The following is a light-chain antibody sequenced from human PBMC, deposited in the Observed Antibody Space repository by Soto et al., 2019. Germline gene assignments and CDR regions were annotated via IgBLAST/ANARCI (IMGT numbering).Light chain of an antibody. CDR1: QDINNY. CDR3: QQYDTLSFT. J-gene: IGKJ3*01. V-gene: IGKV1-33*01. Sequence: DIQMTQSPSSLSASVGDRVTITCQASQDINNYLNWYQQKLGKAPKLLIYDASNLEPGVPSRFSGSGSGTEFIFTISSLQPEDIATYYCQQYDTLSFTFGPGTKVDIK. CDR2: DAS.